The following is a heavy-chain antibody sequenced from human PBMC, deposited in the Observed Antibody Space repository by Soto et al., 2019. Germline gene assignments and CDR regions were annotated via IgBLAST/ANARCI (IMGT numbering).Heavy chain of an antibody. D-gene: IGHD3-10*01. V-gene: IGHV4-4*07. CDR1: GGSISSYY. Sequence: SETLSLTCTVSGGSISSYYWSWTRQPAGKGLEWIGRIYTSGSTNYNPSLKSRVTMSVDTSKNQFSLKLSSVTAADTAVYYCARELSWFGELLYDYWGQGTLVAVSS. J-gene: IGHJ4*02. CDR3: ARELSWFGELLYDY. CDR2: IYTSGST.